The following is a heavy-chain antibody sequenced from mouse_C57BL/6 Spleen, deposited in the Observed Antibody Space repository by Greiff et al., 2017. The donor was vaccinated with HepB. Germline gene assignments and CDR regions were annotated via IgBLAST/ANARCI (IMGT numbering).Heavy chain of an antibody. D-gene: IGHD2-3*01. Sequence: QVQLQQSGAELVRPGASVTLSCKASGYTFTDYEMHWVKQTPVHGLEWIGAIDPETGGTAYNQKFTGKAILTADKSSSTAYMELRSLTSEDSAVYYCTHDGYFDYWGQGTTLTVSS. J-gene: IGHJ2*01. CDR2: IDPETGGT. V-gene: IGHV1-15*01. CDR3: THDGYFDY. CDR1: GYTFTDYE.